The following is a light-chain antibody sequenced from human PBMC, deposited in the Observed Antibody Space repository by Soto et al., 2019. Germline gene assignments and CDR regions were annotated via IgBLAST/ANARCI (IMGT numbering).Light chain of an antibody. CDR3: SSYAGSHNFV. CDR1: SSDVGYYDY. J-gene: IGLJ1*01. V-gene: IGLV2-8*01. CDR2: EVT. Sequence: QSALTQPPSASGFPGQSVTISCTGTSSDVGYYDYVSWYQQHPGKAPKLVIYEVTKRPSGVPDRVSASKSGNTASLTVSGLRAEDEADYYCSSYAGSHNFVLGSGTKLTVL.